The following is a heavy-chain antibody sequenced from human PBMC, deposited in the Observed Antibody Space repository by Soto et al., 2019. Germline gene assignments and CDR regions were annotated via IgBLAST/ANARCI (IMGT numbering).Heavy chain of an antibody. V-gene: IGHV3-23*01. D-gene: IGHD3-22*01. CDR3: AKSLFDNYYDSSGKYYYYGMDV. J-gene: IGHJ6*02. CDR2: ISGSGGST. CDR1: GFTFSSYA. Sequence: GGSLRLSCAASGFTFSSYAMSWVRQAPGKGLEWVSAISGSGGSTYYADSVKGRCTISRDNSKNTMYLQMNSLRAEDTAVYYCAKSLFDNYYDSSGKYYYYGMDVWGQGTTVTVSS.